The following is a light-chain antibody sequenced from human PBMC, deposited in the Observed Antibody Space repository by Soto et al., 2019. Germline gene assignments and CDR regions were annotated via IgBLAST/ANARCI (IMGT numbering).Light chain of an antibody. CDR1: SSDVGAHNF. CDR3: TSYEGSNNYV. CDR2: EVS. J-gene: IGLJ1*01. V-gene: IGLV2-8*01. Sequence: LTQPPSASGSPGQSVTISCTGTSSDVGAHNFVSWHQQHPGKAPQLMVYEVSKRPSGVPDRFSGSKSGNTASLTVSGLQAEDEADYYCTSYEGSNNYVFGTGTKVTVL.